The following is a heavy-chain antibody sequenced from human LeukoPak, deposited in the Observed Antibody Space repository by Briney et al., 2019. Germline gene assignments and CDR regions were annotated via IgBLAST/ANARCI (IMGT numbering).Heavy chain of an antibody. V-gene: IGHV4-28*01. J-gene: IGHJ5*02. D-gene: IGHD5-18*01. Sequence: SDTLSLTWAVSGYSISSSNWWGWIRQPPGQGLEGIGNIYYSGSTYYNPSLKSRVTMSVDTSKNQFSLKLSSVTAVDTAVYYCARNVDTVMVGGGWFDPWGQGTLVTVSS. CDR3: ARNVDTVMVGGGWFDP. CDR1: GYSISSSNW. CDR2: IYYSGST.